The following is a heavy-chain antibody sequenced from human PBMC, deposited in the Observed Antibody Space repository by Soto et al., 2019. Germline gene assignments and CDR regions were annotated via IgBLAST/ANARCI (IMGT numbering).Heavy chain of an antibody. CDR2: ISAYNGNT. D-gene: IGHD6-19*01. Sequence: ASVKVSCKASGYTFTSYGISWVRQAPGQGLEWMGWISAYNGNTNYAQKLQGRVTMTTDTSTSTAYMELRSLRSDDTAVYYCARGDSSGWPYNWFDPWGKGTLVTVSS. V-gene: IGHV1-18*01. J-gene: IGHJ5*02. CDR1: GYTFTSYG. CDR3: ARGDSSGWPYNWFDP.